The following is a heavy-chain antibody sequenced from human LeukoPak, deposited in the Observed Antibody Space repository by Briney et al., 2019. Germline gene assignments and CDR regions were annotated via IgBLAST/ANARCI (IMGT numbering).Heavy chain of an antibody. Sequence: GGSLRLSCTASGFTFGDYAMSWFRQAPGKGLEWVGFIRSKAYGGTTEYAASVKGRFTISRDDSKSIAYLQMNSLKHEDTAVYCCTSGGWGYYDFWSGYPSSFDYWGQGTLVTVSS. CDR1: GFTFGDYA. CDR2: IRSKAYGGTT. J-gene: IGHJ4*02. V-gene: IGHV3-49*03. CDR3: TSGGWGYYDFWSGYPSSFDY. D-gene: IGHD3-3*01.